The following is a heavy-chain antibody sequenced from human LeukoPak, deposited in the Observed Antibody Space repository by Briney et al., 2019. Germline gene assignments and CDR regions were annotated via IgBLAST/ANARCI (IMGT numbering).Heavy chain of an antibody. V-gene: IGHV1-18*01. CDR3: ARAAYSWYYYYYYMDV. CDR2: ISAYNGNT. Sequence: ASVKVSCKASGYTFTSYGISWVRQAPGQGLEWMGWISAYNGNTNYAQKLQGRVTMTTDTSTSTAYMELRSLRSDDTAVYYCARAAYSWYYYYYYMDVWGKGTTVTVSS. J-gene: IGHJ6*03. CDR1: GYTFTSYG. D-gene: IGHD5-18*01.